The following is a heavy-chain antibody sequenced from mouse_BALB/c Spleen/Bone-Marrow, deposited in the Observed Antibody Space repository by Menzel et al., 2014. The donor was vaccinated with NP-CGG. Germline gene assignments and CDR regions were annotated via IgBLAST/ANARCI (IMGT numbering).Heavy chain of an antibody. CDR1: GYTFTSSW. D-gene: IGHD2-14*01. CDR3: ARHHRYAYFCDD. J-gene: IGHJ2*02. V-gene: IGHV1S130*01. Sequence: QVLLTQSGSVLVRPGASVKLSSTDSGYTFTSSWMHWSKQRPGQGLAWIGELHPHSVNTNYNEKLKGKATLTVDTSSSTAYVDSSSLTSEDSAVYYWARHHRYAYFCDDGGKGFSLKGS. CDR2: LHPHSVNT.